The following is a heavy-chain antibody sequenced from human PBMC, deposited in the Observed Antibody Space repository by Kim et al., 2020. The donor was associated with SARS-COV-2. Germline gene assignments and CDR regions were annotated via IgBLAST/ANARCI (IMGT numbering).Heavy chain of an antibody. D-gene: IGHD6-6*01. CDR2: IKQDGSEK. Sequence: GGSLRLSCAASGFTFSSYWMSWVRQAPGKGLEWVANIKQDGSEKYYVDSVKGRFTISRDNAKNSLYLQMNSLRAEDTAVYYCARGPARPHRIVVGWYFDYWGQGTLVTVSS. CDR1: GFTFSSYW. CDR3: ARGPARPHRIVVGWYFDY. V-gene: IGHV3-7*01. J-gene: IGHJ4*02.